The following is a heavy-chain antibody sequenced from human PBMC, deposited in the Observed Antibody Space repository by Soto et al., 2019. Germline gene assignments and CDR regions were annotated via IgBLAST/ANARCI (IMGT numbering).Heavy chain of an antibody. CDR1: GFTFTSSA. CDR2: IVVGSGNT. CDR3: AADLEEQWLFDP. J-gene: IGHJ5*02. V-gene: IGHV1-58*01. D-gene: IGHD6-19*01. Sequence: SVKVSCKASGFTFTSSAVQWVRRARGQRLEWIGWIVVGSGNTNYAQKFQERVTITRDMSTSTAYMELSSLRSEDTAVYYCAADLEEQWLFDPWGQGTLVTVSS.